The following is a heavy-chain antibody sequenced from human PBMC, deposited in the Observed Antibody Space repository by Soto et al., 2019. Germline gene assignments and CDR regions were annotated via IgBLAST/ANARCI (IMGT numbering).Heavy chain of an antibody. J-gene: IGHJ6*02. D-gene: IGHD2-2*01. CDR1: GGTFGNYA. Sequence: QVQLVQSGAEVKKPGSSVKVSCKASGGTFGNYAISWVRQAPGQRLEWMGGIIPIPGTANYAQKFQGRVTIAADESTSTAYMELSSLRSEDTAVYYCARSHGSSTSLEIYYYYYYGMDVWGQGTTVTVSS. CDR3: ARSHGSSTSLEIYYYYYYGMDV. V-gene: IGHV1-69*01. CDR2: IIPIPGTA.